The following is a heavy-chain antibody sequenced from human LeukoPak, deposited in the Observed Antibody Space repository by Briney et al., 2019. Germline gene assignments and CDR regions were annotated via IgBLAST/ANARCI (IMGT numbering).Heavy chain of an antibody. J-gene: IGHJ5*02. CDR2: IYTSGST. Sequence: SETLSLTXTVSGGSISSYYWSWIRQPAGKGLEWIGRIYTSGSTNYNPSLKSRVTMSVDTSKNQFSLKLSSVTAADTAVYYCARDLEQLVSYSNWFDPWGQGTLVTVSS. CDR1: GGSISSYY. V-gene: IGHV4-4*07. D-gene: IGHD6-13*01. CDR3: ARDLEQLVSYSNWFDP.